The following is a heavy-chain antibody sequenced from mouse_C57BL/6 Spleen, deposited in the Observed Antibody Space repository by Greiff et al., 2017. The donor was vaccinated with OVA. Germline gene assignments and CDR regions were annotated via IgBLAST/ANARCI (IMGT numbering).Heavy chain of an antibody. CDR1: GYSFTGYY. CDR3: ARRDYADY. Sequence: EVMLVESGPELVKPGASVKISCKASGYSFTGYYMNWVKQSPEKSLEWIGEINPSTGGTTYNQKFKAKATLTVDKSSSTAYMQLKSLTSEDSAVYYCARRDYADYWGQGTTLTVSS. V-gene: IGHV1-42*01. CDR2: INPSTGGT. D-gene: IGHD2-4*01. J-gene: IGHJ2*01.